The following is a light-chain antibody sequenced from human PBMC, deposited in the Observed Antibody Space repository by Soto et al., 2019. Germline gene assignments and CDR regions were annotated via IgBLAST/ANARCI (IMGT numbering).Light chain of an antibody. Sequence: DIQLNQSPSTLSGCVGDRVTLTCLASQTISSWLAWYQQKPGKAPKLLIYKASTLKSGVPSRFSGSGSGTEFTLTISSLQPDDFATYYCQHYNSYSEAFGQGTKVDI. CDR3: QHYNSYSEA. V-gene: IGKV1-5*03. J-gene: IGKJ1*01. CDR1: QTISSW. CDR2: KAS.